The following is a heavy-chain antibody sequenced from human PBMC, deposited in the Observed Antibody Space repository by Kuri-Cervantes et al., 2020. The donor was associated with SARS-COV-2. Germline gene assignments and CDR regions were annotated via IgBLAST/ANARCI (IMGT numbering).Heavy chain of an antibody. CDR3: AREIERGTVVMAYMGYFDY. D-gene: IGHD4-23*01. J-gene: IGHJ4*02. Sequence: ASVKVSCKASGYTFTSYDISWVRQAPGQGLEWMGWISAYNGNTNYAQKLQGRVTMTTDTSTSTAYMELRSLRSDDTAVYYCAREIERGTVVMAYMGYFDYWGQRTLVTVSS. CDR1: GYTFTSYD. CDR2: ISAYNGNT. V-gene: IGHV1-18*01.